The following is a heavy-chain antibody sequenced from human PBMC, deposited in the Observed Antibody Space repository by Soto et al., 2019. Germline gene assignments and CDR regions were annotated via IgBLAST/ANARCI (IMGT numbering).Heavy chain of an antibody. Sequence: AASVKVSCKASGYTFTSYGISWVRQAPGQGLEWMGWISAYNGNTNYAQKLQGRVTMTTDTSTSTAYMELRSLRSDDTAVYYCARDRSGYCSSTSCYQNWFDPWGQGTLVTVSS. D-gene: IGHD2-2*01. V-gene: IGHV1-18*04. CDR2: ISAYNGNT. J-gene: IGHJ5*02. CDR1: GYTFTSYG. CDR3: ARDRSGYCSSTSCYQNWFDP.